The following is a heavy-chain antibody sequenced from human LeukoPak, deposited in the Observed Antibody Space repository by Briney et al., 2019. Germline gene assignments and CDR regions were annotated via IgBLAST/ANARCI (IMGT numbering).Heavy chain of an antibody. CDR3: AKDLHYGWADY. J-gene: IGHJ4*02. V-gene: IGHV3-23*01. D-gene: IGHD3-10*01. CDR2: IGGSGGST. Sequence: GGSLRLSCAASGFTFSSYAMSWVRQAPGKGLEWVSAIGGSGGSTYYADSVKGRFTISRDNSKNTLYLQINILRAEDTAVFYCAKDLHYGWADYWGQGPLVTVSS. CDR1: GFTFSSYA.